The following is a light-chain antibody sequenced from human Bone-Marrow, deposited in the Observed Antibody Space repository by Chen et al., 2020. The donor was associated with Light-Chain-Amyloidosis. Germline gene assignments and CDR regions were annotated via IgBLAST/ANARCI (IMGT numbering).Light chain of an antibody. CDR2: GVS. J-gene: IGLJ1*01. V-gene: IGLV2-14*03. CDR1: GSDVSAYNY. Sequence: QSALTQPASVSASPGQSITIYCTGTGSDVSAYNYVSWSPQHPGKAPSLLIYGVSKRPSGVSDRFSGSKSGNTASLTISVLQAEDETDYFCSTYTTSYSYVFGTGTTVSVL. CDR3: STYTTSYSYV.